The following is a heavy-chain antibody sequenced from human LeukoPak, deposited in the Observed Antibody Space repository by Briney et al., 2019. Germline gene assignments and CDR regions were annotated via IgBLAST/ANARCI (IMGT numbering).Heavy chain of an antibody. CDR3: AKRASGSGTSLYYFDY. Sequence: GGSLRLSCAASGFTFSSYEMNWVRQAPGKGLEWVSYISSSGSTIYYADSVKGRFTISRDNGKNSLYLQMNSLRAEDTAVYYCAKRASGSGTSLYYFDYWGQGTLVTVSS. D-gene: IGHD3-10*01. CDR1: GFTFSSYE. V-gene: IGHV3-48*03. CDR2: ISSSGSTI. J-gene: IGHJ4*02.